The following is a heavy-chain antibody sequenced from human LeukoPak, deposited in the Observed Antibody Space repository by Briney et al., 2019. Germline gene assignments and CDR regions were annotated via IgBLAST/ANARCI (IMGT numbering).Heavy chain of an antibody. Sequence: ASVKVSCKASGGTFSSHAISWVRQAPGQGLEWMGGIIPIFGTANYAQKFQGRVTITADESTSTAYMELSSLRSEDTAVYYCARVMYSSGWTPFDYWGQGTLVTVSS. CDR3: ARVMYSSGWTPFDY. D-gene: IGHD6-19*01. CDR1: GGTFSSHA. J-gene: IGHJ4*02. CDR2: IIPIFGTA. V-gene: IGHV1-69*01.